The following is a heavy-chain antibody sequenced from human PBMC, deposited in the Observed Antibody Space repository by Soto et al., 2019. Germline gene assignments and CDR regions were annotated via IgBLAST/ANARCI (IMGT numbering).Heavy chain of an antibody. Sequence: PGGSLRLSCAVSGFTFSKFEMNWVRQAPGKGLEWVSYISSSSSYIYYADSVKGRFTISRDNAKNSLYLQMNSLRAEDTAVYYCARDLLSSSSWYRHFDYWGQGTLVTVSS. CDR1: GFTFSKFE. D-gene: IGHD6-13*01. V-gene: IGHV3-21*05. J-gene: IGHJ4*02. CDR3: ARDLLSSSSWYRHFDY. CDR2: ISSSSSYI.